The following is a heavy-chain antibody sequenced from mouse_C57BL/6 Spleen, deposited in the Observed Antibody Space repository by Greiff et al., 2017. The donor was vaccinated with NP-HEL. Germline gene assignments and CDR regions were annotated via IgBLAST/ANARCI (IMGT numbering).Heavy chain of an antibody. V-gene: IGHV1-22*01. CDR3: ARGIYYGNYVFDY. CDR2: INPNNGGT. Sequence: EVQLQQSGPELVKPGASVKMSCKASGYTFTDYNMHWVKQSHGKSLEWIGYINPNNGGTSYNQKFKGKATLTVNKSSSTAYMELRSLTSEDSAVYYCARGIYYGNYVFDYWGQGTTLTVSS. J-gene: IGHJ2*01. D-gene: IGHD2-1*01. CDR1: GYTFTDYN.